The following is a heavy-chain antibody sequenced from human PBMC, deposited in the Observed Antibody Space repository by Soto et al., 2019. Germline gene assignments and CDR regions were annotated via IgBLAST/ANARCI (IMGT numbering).Heavy chain of an antibody. Sequence: SETLSLTCAVSGGSISSSNWWSWVRQPPGKGLEWIGEIYHSGSTNYNPSLKSRVTISVDMSKNQVSLKVRSVSAADTAVYYCARAQDFEFHNWFDPWGQGTLVTVSS. CDR1: GGSISSSNW. CDR2: IYHSGST. J-gene: IGHJ5*02. CDR3: ARAQDFEFHNWFDP. D-gene: IGHD3-10*01. V-gene: IGHV4-4*02.